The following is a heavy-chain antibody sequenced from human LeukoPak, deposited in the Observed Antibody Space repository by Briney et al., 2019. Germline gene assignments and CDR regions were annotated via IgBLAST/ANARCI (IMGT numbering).Heavy chain of an antibody. D-gene: IGHD1-14*01. J-gene: IGHJ4*02. Sequence: SQTLSLTCTVSGGSISSGNYYWRWIRQPAGKGLESIGRIYTSGSTNYNPSLKSRVTISVDTSKNQFSLKLSSVTAADTAVYYCAKISRTSYRWGQGTLVTVSS. CDR2: IYTSGST. V-gene: IGHV4-61*02. CDR3: AKISRTSYR. CDR1: GGSISSGNYY.